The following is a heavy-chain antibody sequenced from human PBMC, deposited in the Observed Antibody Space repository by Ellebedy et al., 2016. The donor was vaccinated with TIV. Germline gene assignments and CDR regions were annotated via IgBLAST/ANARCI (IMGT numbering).Heavy chain of an antibody. J-gene: IGHJ4*02. CDR1: GYTFTSYA. V-gene: IGHV1-3*01. D-gene: IGHD3-22*01. CDR3: ASGLASSYYNSSGHLGY. CDR2: INAGNGNT. Sequence: AASVKVSCKASGYTFTSYAMHWVRQAPEQRLEWMGWINAGNGNTKYSQKFQGRVTSTRDTSASTAYMELSSLRSEDTAVYYCASGLASSYYNSSGHLGYWGQGTLVTVSS.